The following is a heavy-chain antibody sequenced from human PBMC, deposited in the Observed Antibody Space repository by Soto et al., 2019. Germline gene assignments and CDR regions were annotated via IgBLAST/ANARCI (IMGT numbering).Heavy chain of an antibody. V-gene: IGHV1-2*02. J-gene: IGHJ6*02. Sequence: ASVKVSCKXSGYTFTGYYMHWVRQAPGQGLEWMGWINPNSGGTNYAQKFQGRVTMTRDTSISTAYMELSRLRSDDTAVYYCARDLYGSVAGTGFYYYYYGMDVWGQGTTVTVSS. CDR3: ARDLYGSVAGTGFYYYYYGMDV. CDR2: INPNSGGT. CDR1: GYTFTGYY. D-gene: IGHD6-19*01.